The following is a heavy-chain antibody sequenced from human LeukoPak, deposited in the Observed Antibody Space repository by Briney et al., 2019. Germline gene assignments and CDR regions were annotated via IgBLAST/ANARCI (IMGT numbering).Heavy chain of an antibody. V-gene: IGHV1-8*01. CDR1: GYTFTSYD. Sequence: GASVKVSCKASGYTFTSYDINWVRQATGQGLEWVGWMNPNSGNTGYAQKFQGRVTMTRNTSISTAYMELSSLRSEDTAVYYCARGVGSGYYYYYMDVWGKGTTVTVSS. CDR2: MNPNSGNT. J-gene: IGHJ6*03. CDR3: ARGVGSGYYYYYMDV. D-gene: IGHD3-10*01.